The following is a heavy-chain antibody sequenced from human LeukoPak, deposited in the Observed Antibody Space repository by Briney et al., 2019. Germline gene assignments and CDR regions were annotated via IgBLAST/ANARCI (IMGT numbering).Heavy chain of an antibody. CDR2: INHSGST. Sequence: PSETLSLTCTVSGGSISSYYWSWIRQPPGKGLEWIGEINHSGSTNYNPSLKSRVTISVDTSKNQFSLKLSSVTAADTAVYYCASDGYSYGYSWFDPWGQGTLVTVSS. D-gene: IGHD5-18*01. V-gene: IGHV4-34*01. CDR3: ASDGYSYGYSWFDP. J-gene: IGHJ5*02. CDR1: GGSISSYY.